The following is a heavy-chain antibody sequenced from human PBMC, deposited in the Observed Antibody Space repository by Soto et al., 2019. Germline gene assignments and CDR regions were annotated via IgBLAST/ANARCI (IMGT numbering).Heavy chain of an antibody. CDR3: ASLTDPDIAVDGHDDFDI. J-gene: IGHJ3*02. CDR1: GGTFSSYT. Sequence: QVQLVQSGAEVKKPGSSVKVSCKASGGTFSSYTISWVRQAPGQGLEWMGRIIPILGIATYAQKFQGRVTITANKSTSTAYTELCSLGYEDTAVYYGASLTDPDIAVDGHDDFDIWGQGTIFTFSS. CDR2: IIPILGIA. V-gene: IGHV1-69*02. D-gene: IGHD6-19*01.